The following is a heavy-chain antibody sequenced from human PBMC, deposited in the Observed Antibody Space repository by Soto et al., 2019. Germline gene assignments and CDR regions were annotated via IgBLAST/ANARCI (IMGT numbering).Heavy chain of an antibody. CDR1: GVSFSSYA. CDR3: ARGVREVGATDATFDI. D-gene: IGHD1-26*01. V-gene: IGHV1-69*13. Sequence: GASVKVSCKASGVSFSSYAISWVRQAPGQGLEWMGGIIPIFGTANYAQEFQGRVTITADESTSTAYMELSSLRSEDTAVYYCARGVREVGATDATFDIWGQGTMVTVSS. J-gene: IGHJ3*02. CDR2: IIPIFGTA.